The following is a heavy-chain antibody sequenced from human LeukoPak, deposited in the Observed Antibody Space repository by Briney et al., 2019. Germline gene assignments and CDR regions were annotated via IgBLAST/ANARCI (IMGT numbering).Heavy chain of an antibody. CDR3: ARDRDCSRTGCFNAFDV. J-gene: IGHJ3*01. Sequence: PGRSLRLSCAASGFTFSTYEMHRVRQAPGKGLEWVAVISHDGNDQYYADSVKGRFTISRDKYKNALYLQMNSLRLEDTAVYYCARDRDCSRTGCFNAFDVWGQGTMAIVSS. CDR1: GFTFSTYE. CDR2: ISHDGNDQ. V-gene: IGHV3-30*04. D-gene: IGHD2-2*01.